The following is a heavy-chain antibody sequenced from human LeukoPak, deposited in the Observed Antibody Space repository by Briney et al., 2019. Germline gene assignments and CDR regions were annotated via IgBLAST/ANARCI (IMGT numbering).Heavy chain of an antibody. Sequence: PSQTLSLTCTVSGGSIRSYYWSWIRQPAGEGLEWIGRIYTSGTTNYNPSLKSRVTMSVDTSKNQFSLKLNSVTAADTAVYYCARGSSWYFDYWGQGTLVTVSS. J-gene: IGHJ4*02. CDR2: IYTSGTT. CDR3: ARGSSWYFDY. D-gene: IGHD6-13*01. V-gene: IGHV4-4*07. CDR1: GGSIRSYY.